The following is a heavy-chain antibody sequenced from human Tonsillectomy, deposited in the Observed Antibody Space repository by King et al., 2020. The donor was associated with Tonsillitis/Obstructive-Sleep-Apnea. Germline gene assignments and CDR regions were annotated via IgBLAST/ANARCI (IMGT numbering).Heavy chain of an antibody. V-gene: IGHV5-10-1*03. CDR2: IDPSDSYT. J-gene: IGHJ4*02. CDR3: ARHRRDVFSPDYW. D-gene: IGHD2-8*02. Sequence: KLVQSGAEVKKPGESLRISCKVSGYSFTSYWINWVRQMPGKGLEWMGKIDPSDSYTNYIPSFQGHVTISADKSISTAYLQWSSLKASDTAIYYCARHRRDVFSPDYWGGQGTLVTVSS. CDR1: GYSFTSYW.